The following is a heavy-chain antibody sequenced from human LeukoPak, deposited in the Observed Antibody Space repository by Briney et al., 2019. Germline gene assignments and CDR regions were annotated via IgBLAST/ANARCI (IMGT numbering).Heavy chain of an antibody. CDR3: ARGRYAMATIWGYYYYGMDV. D-gene: IGHD5-24*01. J-gene: IGHJ6*02. Sequence: ASVKVSCKASGYTFTSYDINWVRQATGQGLEWMGWMNPNSGNTGYAQKFQGRVTMTRNTSISTAYMELSSLRSEDTAVYYCARGRYAMATIWGYYYYGMDVWGQGTTVTVSS. CDR1: GYTFTSYD. CDR2: MNPNSGNT. V-gene: IGHV1-8*01.